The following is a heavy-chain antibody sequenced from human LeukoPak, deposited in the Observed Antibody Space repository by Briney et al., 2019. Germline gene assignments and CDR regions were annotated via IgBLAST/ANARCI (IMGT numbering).Heavy chain of an antibody. Sequence: ASVKVSCKASGYTFTSYDINWVRQATGQGLEWMGWINPNSGGTNYAQKFQGRVTMTRDTSISTAYMELSRLRSDDTAVYYCARPGSYDAFDIWGQGTMVTVSS. J-gene: IGHJ3*02. V-gene: IGHV1-2*02. CDR2: INPNSGGT. D-gene: IGHD1-26*01. CDR1: GYTFTSYD. CDR3: ARPGSYDAFDI.